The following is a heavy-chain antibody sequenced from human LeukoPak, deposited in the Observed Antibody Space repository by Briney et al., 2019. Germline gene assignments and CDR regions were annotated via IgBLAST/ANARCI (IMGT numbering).Heavy chain of an antibody. CDR1: GFRFGDYG. Sequence: PGGSLRLSCEASGFRFGDYGMSWVRQAPGKGLEWVANIKEDGSEKYYVDSVKGRFTISRDNAKNSLYLQMNSLRAEDTAVYYCAELGITMIGGVWGKGTTVTISS. D-gene: IGHD3-10*02. V-gene: IGHV3-7*01. CDR2: IKEDGSEK. CDR3: AELGITMIGGV. J-gene: IGHJ6*04.